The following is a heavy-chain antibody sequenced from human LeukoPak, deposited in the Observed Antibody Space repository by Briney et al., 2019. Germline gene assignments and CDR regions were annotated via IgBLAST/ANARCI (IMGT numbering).Heavy chain of an antibody. J-gene: IGHJ4*02. V-gene: IGHV1-69*04. Sequence: SVKVSCKASGGTFSSDAISWGRQAPGQGLEWMGRIIPILGIANYAQKFQGRVTITADKSTSTAYMELSSLRSEDTAVYYCASVIAVAGTSFVYWGQGTLVTVSS. CDR1: GGTFSSDA. D-gene: IGHD6-19*01. CDR3: ASVIAVAGTSFVY. CDR2: IIPILGIA.